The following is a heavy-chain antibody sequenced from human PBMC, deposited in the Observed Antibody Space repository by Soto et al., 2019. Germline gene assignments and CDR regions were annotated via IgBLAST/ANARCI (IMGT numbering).Heavy chain of an antibody. D-gene: IGHD2-15*01. V-gene: IGHV1-46*01. Sequence: ASVKVSCKASGFSFSDYFMHWVRQAPGQGLEWMGIINPSGDSRNYAQKFQGRVTITRDTSTSTVYMDLSSLRYEDTAVYYCARDPRFCSGGSCYYFDYWGQGTLVTVSS. CDR1: GFSFSDYF. J-gene: IGHJ4*02. CDR3: ARDPRFCSGGSCYYFDY. CDR2: INPSGDSR.